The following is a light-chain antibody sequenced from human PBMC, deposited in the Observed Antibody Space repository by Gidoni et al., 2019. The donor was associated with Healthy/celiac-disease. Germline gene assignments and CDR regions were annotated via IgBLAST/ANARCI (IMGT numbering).Light chain of an antibody. CDR2: DVS. Sequence: QPALTQPASVPGSPGQSLTISCTGTSSDVGGYNYVSWYQQHPGKAPKLMIYDVSNRPSGVSNRVSGSKSGNTASLTISGLQAEDEADYYCSSYTSSSTTHVVFGGGTKLTVL. CDR3: SSYTSSSTTHVV. V-gene: IGLV2-14*01. CDR1: SSDVGGYNY. J-gene: IGLJ2*01.